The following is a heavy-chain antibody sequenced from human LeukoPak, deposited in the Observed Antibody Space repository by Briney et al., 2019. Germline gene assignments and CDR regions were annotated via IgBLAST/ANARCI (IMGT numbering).Heavy chain of an antibody. Sequence: SETLSLTCTVSGGSISSGDYYWSWIRQPPGKGLEWIGYIYYSGSTYYNPSLKSRVTISVDTSKNQFSLKLSSVTAADTAVYYCARHCSSTSCHKNFDYGGQGTLVTVSS. D-gene: IGHD2-2*01. CDR3: ARHCSSTSCHKNFDY. CDR2: IYYSGST. V-gene: IGHV4-30-4*08. CDR1: GGSISSGDYY. J-gene: IGHJ4*02.